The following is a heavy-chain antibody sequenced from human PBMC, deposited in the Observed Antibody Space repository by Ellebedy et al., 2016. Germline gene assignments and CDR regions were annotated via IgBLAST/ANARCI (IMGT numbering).Heavy chain of an antibody. Sequence: ASVKVSCKASGYTLTTNYIHWVRQAPGQGLEWMGLINPSSDYAAYAQNLQGRVTVSSDTSTNTVYMELKRLASEDTAVYYCVKDGILQYDGMDVWGQGTTVSV. CDR3: VKDGILQYDGMDV. CDR1: GYTLTTNY. CDR2: INPSSDYA. V-gene: IGHV1-46*01. D-gene: IGHD1-14*01. J-gene: IGHJ6*02.